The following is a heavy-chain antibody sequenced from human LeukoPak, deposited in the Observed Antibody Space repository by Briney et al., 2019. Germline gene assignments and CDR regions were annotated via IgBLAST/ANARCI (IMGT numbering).Heavy chain of an antibody. CDR3: AGGGSSRYYFDY. CDR2: INHSGST. CDR1: GGSFSGYY. J-gene: IGHJ4*02. V-gene: IGHV4-34*01. D-gene: IGHD6-13*01. Sequence: SETLSLTCAVYGGSFSGYYWSWIRQPPGKGLEWIGEINHSGSTNYNPSLKSRVTISVDTSKNQFPLKLSSVTAADTAVYYCAGGGSSRYYFDYWGQGTLVTVSS.